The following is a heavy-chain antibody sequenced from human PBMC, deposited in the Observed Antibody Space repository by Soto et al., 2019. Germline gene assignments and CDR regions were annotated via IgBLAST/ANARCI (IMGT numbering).Heavy chain of an antibody. J-gene: IGHJ4*02. V-gene: IGHV4-59*01. D-gene: IGHD3-22*01. CDR3: ARATPYYYDSSGYYLPYYFDY. Sequence: SETLSLTCTVSGGSISSYYWSWIRQPPGKGLEWIGYIYYSGSTNYNPSLKSRVTISVDTSKNQFSLKLSSVTAADTAVYYCARATPYYYDSSGYYLPYYFDYWGQGTLVTVSS. CDR1: GGSISSYY. CDR2: IYYSGST.